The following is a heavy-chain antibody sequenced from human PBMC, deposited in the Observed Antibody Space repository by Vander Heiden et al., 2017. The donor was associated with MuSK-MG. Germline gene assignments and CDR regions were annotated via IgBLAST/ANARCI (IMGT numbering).Heavy chain of an antibody. CDR2: IDWNDGK. D-gene: IGHD4-17*01. CDR1: GFSLSTTGMR. Sequence: QVTLKESGPALIKPTQTLTLTCSISGFSLSTTGMRVSWIRQPPGKALEWLARIDWNDGKFYTTSLKTRLTISKDTSKNQVVLTLTNMDPVDTATYYCARIRDGGNSGGLYFDCWGQGILVTVSS. J-gene: IGHJ4*02. V-gene: IGHV2-70*04. CDR3: ARIRDGGNSGGLYFDC.